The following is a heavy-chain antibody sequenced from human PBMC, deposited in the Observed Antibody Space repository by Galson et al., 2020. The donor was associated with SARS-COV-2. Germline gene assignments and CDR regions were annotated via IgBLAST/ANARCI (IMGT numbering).Heavy chain of an antibody. D-gene: IGHD3-10*01. Sequence: NSGGSLRLSCAASGFTFSSYSMNWVRQAPGKGLEWVSSISSSSSYIYYADSVKGRFTISRDNAKNSLYLQMNSLRAEDTAVYYCHAGSGSYSYYYYGMDVWGQGTTVTVSS. CDR3: HAGSGSYSYYYYGMDV. CDR2: ISSSSSYI. V-gene: IGHV3-21*01. CDR1: GFTFSSYS. J-gene: IGHJ6*02.